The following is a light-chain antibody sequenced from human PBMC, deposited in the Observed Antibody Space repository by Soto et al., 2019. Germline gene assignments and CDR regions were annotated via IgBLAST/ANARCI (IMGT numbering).Light chain of an antibody. CDR1: QSISSY. CDR2: AAS. J-gene: IGKJ2*01. V-gene: IGKV1-39*01. Sequence: DIQMTQSPSSLSASVGDRVTITCRASQSISSYLNWYQQKPGKAPKLLIYAASSLQSGVPSRFSGSGSGKDFTLTIRSLQPEDFANYYCHQSHSTRPYTFGQGTKVDIK. CDR3: HQSHSTRPYT.